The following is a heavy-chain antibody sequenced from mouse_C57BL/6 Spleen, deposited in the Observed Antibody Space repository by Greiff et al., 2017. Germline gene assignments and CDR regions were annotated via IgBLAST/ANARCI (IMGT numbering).Heavy chain of an antibody. D-gene: IGHD2-5*01. J-gene: IGHJ2*01. V-gene: IGHV1-74*01. Sequence: QVQLQQPGAELVKPGASVKLSCKASGYTFTSYWMHWVKQRPGQGLEWIGRIHPSDSDTNYNQKFKGKATLTVDKSSSTAYMQLSSLTSEDSAVYYCATYYSNPYYFDYWGQGTTLTVSS. CDR3: ATYYSNPYYFDY. CDR2: IHPSDSDT. CDR1: GYTFTSYW.